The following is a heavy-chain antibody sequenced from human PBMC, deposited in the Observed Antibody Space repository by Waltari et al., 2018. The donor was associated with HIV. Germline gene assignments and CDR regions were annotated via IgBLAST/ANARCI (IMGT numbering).Heavy chain of an antibody. J-gene: IGHJ6*02. V-gene: IGHV1-24*01. D-gene: IGHD6-19*01. CDR1: GYILTELS. CDR3: ATTRQWLVHSGLDV. CDR2: FDPEERET. Sequence: QVQLVQSGAEVKKPGASVKVSCKVSGYILTELSIHWVRQAPGEGLEWMGGFDPEERETIYAQKCQGRVTMTEDTATDTAYMELSSLRSEDTAVYYCATTRQWLVHSGLDVWGQGTTVTVSS.